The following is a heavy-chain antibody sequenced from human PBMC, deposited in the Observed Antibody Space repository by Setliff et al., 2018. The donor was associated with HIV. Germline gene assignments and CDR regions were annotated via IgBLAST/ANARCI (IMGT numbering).Heavy chain of an antibody. J-gene: IGHJ4*02. Sequence: RASVKVSCKASGYLFTHYGVSWVRQAPGQGLEWVGWVSAWDGRTDYSQKVQGRVTMTTDASTSTAYMELRSLTSDDTAVYYCARGGHCTAGVCYHYEYWGQGTQVTVSS. CDR3: ARGGHCTAGVCYHYEY. D-gene: IGHD2-8*02. CDR2: VSAWDGRT. V-gene: IGHV1-18*01. CDR1: GYLFTHYG.